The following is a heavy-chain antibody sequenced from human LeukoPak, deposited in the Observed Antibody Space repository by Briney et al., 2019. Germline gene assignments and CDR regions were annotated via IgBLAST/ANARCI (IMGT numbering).Heavy chain of an antibody. D-gene: IGHD3-3*01. V-gene: IGHV3-48*03. J-gene: IGHJ4*02. CDR1: GFTFSSSE. CDR2: ITSSSRTK. CDR3: ARDSVAAVYDFWSGYGSFDY. Sequence: PGGSLRLSCVASGFTFSSSEMNWVRQAPGKGLEWISYITSSSRTKCYADSVKGRFTISRDNAKNSLYLQMNSLRAEDTAVYYCARDSVAAVYDFWSGYGSFDYWGQGTLVTVSS.